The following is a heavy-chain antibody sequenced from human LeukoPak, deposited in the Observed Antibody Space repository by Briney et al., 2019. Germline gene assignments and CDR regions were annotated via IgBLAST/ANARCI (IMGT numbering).Heavy chain of an antibody. CDR1: GFAFSAYG. Sequence: PGRSLRLSCTASGFAFSAYGMDWVRQAPGKGLEWVAVTWHDGTNKYYADSVKGRFTISRDNSKNTLYLQMDSLRAEDTAVYYCARHSSGYRDDAFDIWGQGTMVTVSS. CDR3: ARHSSGYRDDAFDI. D-gene: IGHD3-22*01. J-gene: IGHJ3*02. V-gene: IGHV3-33*01. CDR2: TWHDGTNK.